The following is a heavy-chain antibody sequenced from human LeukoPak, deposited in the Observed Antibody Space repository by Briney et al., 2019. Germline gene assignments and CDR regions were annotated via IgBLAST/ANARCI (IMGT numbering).Heavy chain of an antibody. CDR2: INHSGST. CDR3: AREWWWLRATYFDY. Sequence: SETLSLTCAVYGGSFSGYYWSWIRQPPGKGLEWIGEINHSGSTNYNPSLKSRVTISVDTSRNQFSLKLSSVTAADTAVYYCAREWWWLRATYFDYWGQGTLVTVSS. V-gene: IGHV4-34*01. J-gene: IGHJ4*02. D-gene: IGHD5-12*01. CDR1: GGSFSGYY.